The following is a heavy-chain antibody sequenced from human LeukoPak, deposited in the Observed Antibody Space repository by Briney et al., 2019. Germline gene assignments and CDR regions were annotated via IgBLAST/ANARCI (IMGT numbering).Heavy chain of an antibody. D-gene: IGHD6-19*01. J-gene: IGHJ1*01. V-gene: IGHV4-59*12. Sequence: SETLSLTCTVSRGSISNYYWSWIRQPPGKGLEWIGYISYSGSTNYFPSLKSRVTMSLDTSKNQLSLTLSSMTAADTAVYYCASASQWLVWGDWGQGTLVTVSS. CDR2: ISYSGST. CDR3: ASASQWLVWGD. CDR1: RGSISNYY.